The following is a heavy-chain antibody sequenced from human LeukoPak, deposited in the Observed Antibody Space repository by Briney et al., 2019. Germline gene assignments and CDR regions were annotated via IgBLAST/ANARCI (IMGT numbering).Heavy chain of an antibody. CDR1: SGSIRSGSYY. CDR3: ARGGYYGSFDY. Sequence: SETLSLTCTVSSGSIRSGSYYWSWIRQPAGKGLEWIGRIYTSGSTNYNPSLKSRVTISVDTSKNQFSLKLSSVTAADTAVYYCARGGYYGSFDYWGQGTLVTVSS. D-gene: IGHD1-26*01. J-gene: IGHJ4*02. CDR2: IYTSGST. V-gene: IGHV4-61*02.